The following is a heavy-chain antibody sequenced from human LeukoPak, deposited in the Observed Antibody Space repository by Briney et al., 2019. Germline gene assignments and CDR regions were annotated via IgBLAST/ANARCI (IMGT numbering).Heavy chain of an antibody. CDR3: ARGGDFLEWLSPYLYYFDY. CDR2: ISSSGSTI. V-gene: IGHV3-48*03. CDR1: GFTFSSYE. D-gene: IGHD3-3*01. J-gene: IGHJ4*02. Sequence: GGSLRLSCAASGFTFSSYEMNWVRQAPGKGLEWVSYISSSGSTIYYADSVKGRFTISRDNAKNSLYLQMNSLRAEDTAVYYCARGGDFLEWLSPYLYYFDYWGQGTLVTVSS.